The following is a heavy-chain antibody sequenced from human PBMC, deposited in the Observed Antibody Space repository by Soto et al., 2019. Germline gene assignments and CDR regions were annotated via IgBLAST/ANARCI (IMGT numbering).Heavy chain of an antibody. D-gene: IGHD6-25*01. CDR3: SIDRGDHEDNRCAVSGSGTTPSVSDA. J-gene: IGHJ3*01. CDR2: MFHSGSP. V-gene: IGHV4-31*03. CDR1: GGSISRRCYY. Sequence: TRCLTYTSTGGSISRRCYYWSWIRQHPGKGLEWIAYMFHSGSPEYHTSLKSRVAMSVETSKNQVSLKVTSVTAADTAVYYGSIDRGDHEDNRCAVSGSGTTPSVSDA.